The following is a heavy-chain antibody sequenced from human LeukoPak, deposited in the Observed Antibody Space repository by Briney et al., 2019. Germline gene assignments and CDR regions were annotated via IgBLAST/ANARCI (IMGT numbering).Heavy chain of an antibody. J-gene: IGHJ4*02. V-gene: IGHV3-48*03. D-gene: IGHD2-15*01. CDR3: ARTDCSGNSCYSYYDY. CDR2: ISSSGSTQ. CDR1: GISISNNE. Sequence: PGGSLRLSCAASGISISNNEINWVRQAPGKGLEWVAYISSSGSTQYYLDSVQGRFTVSRDNAKNSLILQMDSLSADDTAVYYCARTDCSGNSCYSYYDYWGPGSLVTVSS.